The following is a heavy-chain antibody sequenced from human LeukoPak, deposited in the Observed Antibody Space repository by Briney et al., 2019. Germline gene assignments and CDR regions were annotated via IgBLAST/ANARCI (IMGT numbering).Heavy chain of an antibody. CDR1: GGSISSYY. J-gene: IGHJ5*02. CDR3: ARVGYSYGNGWFDP. V-gene: IGHV4-4*07. CDR2: IYTSGST. D-gene: IGHD5-18*01. Sequence: SETLSLTCTASGGSISSYYWSWIRQPVGKGLEWIGRIYTSGSTNYNPSLKSRVTISVDTSKNQFSLKLSSVTAADTAVYYCARVGYSYGNGWFDPWGQGTLVTVSS.